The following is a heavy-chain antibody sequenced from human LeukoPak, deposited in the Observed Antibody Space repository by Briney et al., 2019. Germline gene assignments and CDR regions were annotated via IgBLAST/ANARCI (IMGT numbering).Heavy chain of an antibody. CDR1: GFIFISYG. CDR3: ARVKQQLVRLLGRDTTYYYYYYLDV. J-gene: IGHJ6*03. CDR2: IKQDGSEK. V-gene: IGHV3-7*01. D-gene: IGHD6-13*01. Sequence: GGSLRLSCAASGFIFISYGMHWVRQAPGKGLEWVANIKQDGSEKNYVDSVKGRFTISRDNAKNSLFLQMNSLRAEDTAVYYCARVKQQLVRLLGRDTTYYYYYYLDVWGKGTTVTVSS.